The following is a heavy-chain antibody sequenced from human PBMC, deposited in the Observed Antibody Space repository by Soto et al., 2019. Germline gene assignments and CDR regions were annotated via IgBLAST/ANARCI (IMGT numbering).Heavy chain of an antibody. CDR1: ADNFKKNV. CDR2: TIPALGKT. J-gene: IGHJ6*02. V-gene: IGHV1-69*10. D-gene: IGHD3-10*01. CDR3: ARGPFRPSAMDV. Sequence: SRKVSCKTSADNFKKNVFTWVRQAPGQGLEWMGGTIPALGKTHYIEKFQGRVTITVDDATRTVYMEVRDLTSEDTAIYYCARGPFRPSAMDVWGQGTTVTGSS.